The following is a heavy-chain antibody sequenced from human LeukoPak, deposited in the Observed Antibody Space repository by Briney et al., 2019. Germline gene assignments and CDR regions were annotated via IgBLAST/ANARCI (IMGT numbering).Heavy chain of an antibody. D-gene: IGHD7-27*01. V-gene: IGHV3-11*01. J-gene: IGHJ4*02. CDR2: ISPSSDSI. CDR1: GFTLSGHY. CDR3: ARGHWGLDY. Sequence: TGGSLRLSCAVSGFTLSGHYMTWIRQAPGEGLELISYISPSSDSIYYADSVKGRFTISRDNARNLLFLQVSSLRAEDTAVYYCARGHWGLDYWGQGSLVTVSS.